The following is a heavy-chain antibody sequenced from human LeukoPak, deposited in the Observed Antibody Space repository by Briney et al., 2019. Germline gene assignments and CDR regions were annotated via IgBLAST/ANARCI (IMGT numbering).Heavy chain of an antibody. CDR3: ARLGGYTYLLDS. CDR1: GYNFINYQ. J-gene: IGHJ4*02. V-gene: IGHV1-46*01. CDR2: INPSNGAT. Sequence: ASVKVSCKASGYNFINYQIHWVRHAPGQGLDWMGVINPSNGATTYTQKFQGRVTMTRDTSTSVVYMELSGLTSEDTALYYCARLGGYTYLLDSWGQGTLVTVSS. D-gene: IGHD5-18*01.